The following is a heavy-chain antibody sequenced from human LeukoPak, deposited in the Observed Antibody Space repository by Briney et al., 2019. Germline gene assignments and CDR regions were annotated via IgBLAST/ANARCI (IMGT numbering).Heavy chain of an antibody. V-gene: IGHV1-69*05. Sequence: EASVKVSCKASGGTFSSYAISWVRQAPGQGLEWMGGIIPIFGTANYAQKFQGRVTITTDESTSTAYMELSSLRSEDTAVYYCAREATVVTMYNWFDPWGQGTLVTVSS. CDR1: GGTFSSYA. CDR2: IIPIFGTA. J-gene: IGHJ5*02. D-gene: IGHD4-23*01. CDR3: AREATVVTMYNWFDP.